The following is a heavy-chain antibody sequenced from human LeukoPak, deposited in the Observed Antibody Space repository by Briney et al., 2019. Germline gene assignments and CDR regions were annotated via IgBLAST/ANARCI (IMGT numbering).Heavy chain of an antibody. Sequence: ASVKVSCKASGYTFTGYYMHWVRQAPGQGLEWMGWINPNSGGTNYAQKLQGRVTMTTDTSTSTAYMELRSLRSDDTAVYYCARPAGGATVHAFDIWGQGTMVTVSS. D-gene: IGHD1-26*01. CDR1: GYTFTGYY. CDR3: ARPAGGATVHAFDI. J-gene: IGHJ3*02. CDR2: INPNSGGT. V-gene: IGHV1-2*02.